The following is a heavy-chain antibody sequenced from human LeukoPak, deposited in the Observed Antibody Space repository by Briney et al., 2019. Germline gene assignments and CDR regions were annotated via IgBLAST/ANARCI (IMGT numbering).Heavy chain of an antibody. CDR2: ISGSGGST. D-gene: IGHD6-13*01. CDR3: AKSRASSGVAPAGYDY. V-gene: IGHV3-23*01. CDR1: GFTFSSYS. Sequence: GGSLRLSCAASGFTFSSYSMTWFSQAPGQGLEWVSSISGSGGSTYHADSAKGRFTISRDISKNTLYLQMNSLRAADTAAYYCAKSRASSGVAPAGYDYWGQGTLVTVSS. J-gene: IGHJ4*02.